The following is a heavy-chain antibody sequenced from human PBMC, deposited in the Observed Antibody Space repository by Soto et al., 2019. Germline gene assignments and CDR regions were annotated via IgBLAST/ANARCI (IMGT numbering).Heavy chain of an antibody. CDR1: GGSFSCYY. D-gene: IGHD5-12*01. CDR3: ARAIVATIAFDY. V-gene: IGHV4-34*01. Sequence: PSETLSLTCAVYGGSFSCYYWSWIRQPPGKGLEWIGEINHSGSTNYNPSLKSRVTISVDTSKNQFSLKLSSVTAADTAVYYCARAIVATIAFDYWGPGTLVTVSS. J-gene: IGHJ4*02. CDR2: INHSGST.